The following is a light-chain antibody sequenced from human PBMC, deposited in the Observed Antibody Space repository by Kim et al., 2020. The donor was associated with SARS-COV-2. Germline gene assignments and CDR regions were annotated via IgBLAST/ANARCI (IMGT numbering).Light chain of an antibody. CDR2: DVT. CDR3: SSYTSSNTQV. Sequence: QSALTQPASVSASPGQSITISCTGTSSDVGSYNYISWYQQHPGKAPKLLIHDVTNRPSGISYRFSASKSGNTASLTISGLQADDEADYYCSSYTSSNTQVFGGGTTVTVL. J-gene: IGLJ1*01. CDR1: SSDVGSYNY. V-gene: IGLV2-14*03.